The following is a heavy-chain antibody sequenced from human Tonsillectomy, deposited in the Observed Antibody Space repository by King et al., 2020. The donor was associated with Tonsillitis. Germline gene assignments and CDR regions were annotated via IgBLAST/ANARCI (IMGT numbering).Heavy chain of an antibody. V-gene: IGHV1-8*01. CDR3: GRGVLSATPVGYFGVDV. D-gene: IGHD2-15*01. CDR2: MIPSSGNT. Sequence: IKWVRQSTGQGLEWMGLMIPSSGNTAYAQKFQGRVTMTRNTSISTAYMELSSLRSEDTAVDYFGRGVLSATPVGYFGVDVCGHGITVRVSS. J-gene: IGHJ6*01.